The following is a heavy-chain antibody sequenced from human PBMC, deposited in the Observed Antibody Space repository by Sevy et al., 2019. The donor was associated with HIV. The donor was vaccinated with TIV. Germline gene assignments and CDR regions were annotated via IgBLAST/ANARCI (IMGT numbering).Heavy chain of an antibody. CDR1: GGSFSSYY. J-gene: IGHJ4*02. Sequence: SETLSLTCTVSGGSFSSYYWSWIRQSPGKGLEWIGYIYYNGTTNSNPSLRRRVTISPHTSKSQFALKLKSVTAADTAVDCCAWGKVLFDYWGQGTLVTVSS. D-gene: IGHD3-16*01. V-gene: IGHV4-59*01. CDR2: IYYNGTT. CDR3: AWGKVLFDY.